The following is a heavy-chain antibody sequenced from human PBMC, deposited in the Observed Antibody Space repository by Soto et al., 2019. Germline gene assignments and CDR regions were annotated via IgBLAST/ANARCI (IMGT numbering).Heavy chain of an antibody. V-gene: IGHV3-23*01. CDR1: GFSFSNYA. CDR3: AKDRASGWYSAFDY. J-gene: IGHJ4*02. CDR2: ITSRADST. Sequence: EVQLLESGGGLVQPGGSLRLSCTTSGFSFSNYAMSWVRQAPGKGLEWVSAITSRADSTYSADSVKGRFTISRDNSQSTVYLQMTGLRAEDTAVYFCAKDRASGWYSAFDYWGQGALVTVSS. D-gene: IGHD6-19*01.